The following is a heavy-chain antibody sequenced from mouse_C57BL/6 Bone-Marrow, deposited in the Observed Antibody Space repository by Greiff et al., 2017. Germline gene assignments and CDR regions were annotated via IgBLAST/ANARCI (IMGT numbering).Heavy chain of an antibody. CDR1: GFTFTDYY. D-gene: IGHD1-1*01. CDR3: ARKYYGSSFYAMDY. J-gene: IGHJ4*01. CDR2: IRNKANGYTT. V-gene: IGHV7-3*01. Sequence: EVQLVESGGGLVQPGGSLSLSCAASGFTFTDYYMSWVRQPPGKALEWLGFIRNKANGYTTEYSASVQGRFTISRDNSQSILYLQMNALRAEDSATYHCARKYYGSSFYAMDYWGQGTSVTVAS.